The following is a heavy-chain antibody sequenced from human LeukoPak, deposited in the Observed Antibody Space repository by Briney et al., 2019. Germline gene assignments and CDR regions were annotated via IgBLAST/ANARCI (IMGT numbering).Heavy chain of an antibody. J-gene: IGHJ4*02. CDR1: GYTFTGHY. V-gene: IGHV1-2*06. CDR3: ARASGSGSYYSFDN. Sequence: ASVKVSCKASGYTFTGHYMHWVRQAPGEGLQWMGRINPNSGGTNYAQEFQGRVTLTRDPSISTVYMELTSLRSDDTAVYSCARASGSGSYYSFDNWGQGTLVTVSS. D-gene: IGHD3-10*01. CDR2: INPNSGGT.